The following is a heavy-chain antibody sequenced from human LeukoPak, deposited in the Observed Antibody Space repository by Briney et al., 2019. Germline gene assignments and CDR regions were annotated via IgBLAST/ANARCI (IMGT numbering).Heavy chain of an antibody. D-gene: IGHD2-2*02. J-gene: IGHJ4*02. CDR2: IYHSGST. CDR1: GGSISSGGYY. CDR3: ARVGRVVPAAIQRLQYSAGAYYFDY. Sequence: SQTLSLTCTVSGGSISSGGYYWSWIRQPPGTGLEWIGYIYHSGSTYYNPSLKSRVTISVDRSKNQFSLKLSSVTAADTAVYYCARVGRVVPAAIQRLQYSAGAYYFDYWGQGTLVTVSS. V-gene: IGHV4-30-2*01.